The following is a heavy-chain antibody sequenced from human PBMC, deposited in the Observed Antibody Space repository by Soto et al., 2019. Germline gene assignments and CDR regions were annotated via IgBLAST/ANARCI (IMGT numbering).Heavy chain of an antibody. Sequence: SVKVSCKASGFTFTSSAVQWVRQARGQRLEWIGWIVVGSGNTNYAQKFQERVTITRDMSTSTAYMELSSLRSEDTAVYYCAAATVVTRYYYYGMDVWGQGTTVTVSS. V-gene: IGHV1-58*01. D-gene: IGHD4-17*01. CDR2: IVVGSGNT. CDR3: AAATVVTRYYYYGMDV. J-gene: IGHJ6*02. CDR1: GFTFTSSA.